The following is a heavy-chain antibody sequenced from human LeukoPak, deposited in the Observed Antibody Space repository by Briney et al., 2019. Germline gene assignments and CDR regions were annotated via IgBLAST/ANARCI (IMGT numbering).Heavy chain of an antibody. Sequence: SETLSLTCTVSGVPINCYHWIWLPQPAGKGVVGMGHIYTSGSNNYHPSLKSRVTIPVDTSKNKFYLKVSAVTAADTAVYYCARVRDILTGGNRRACWFDPWGQGTLVTVSS. J-gene: IGHJ5*02. CDR3: ARVRDILTGGNRRACWFDP. CDR2: IYTSGSN. V-gene: IGHV4-4*07. D-gene: IGHD3-9*01. CDR1: GVPINCYH.